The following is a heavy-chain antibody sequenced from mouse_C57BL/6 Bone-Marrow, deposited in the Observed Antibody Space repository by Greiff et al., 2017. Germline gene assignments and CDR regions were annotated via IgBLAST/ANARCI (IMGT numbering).Heavy chain of an antibody. CDR3: TFITTVVADY. Sequence: VQLQQSGAELVRPGASVKLSCTASGFNIKDDYMHWVKQRPEPGLEWIGWIDPENGDTEYASKFQGKATITADTSSNTAYLQLSSLTSEDTAVYYCTFITTVVADYWGQGTTLTVSS. J-gene: IGHJ2*01. CDR2: IDPENGDT. V-gene: IGHV14-4*01. D-gene: IGHD1-1*01. CDR1: GFNIKDDY.